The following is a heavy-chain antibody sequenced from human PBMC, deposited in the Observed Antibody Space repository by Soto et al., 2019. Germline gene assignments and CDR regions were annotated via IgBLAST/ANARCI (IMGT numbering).Heavy chain of an antibody. CDR2: IKSKTDGGTT. Sequence: GGSLRLSCAASGFTFSNAWMNWVRQAPGKGLEWVGRIKSKTDGGTTDYAAPVKGRFTISRDDSKNTLYLQMNSLKTEDTAVYYCTTDGVPSGGSRGWAGVHYGMDVWGQGTTVTVSS. CDR1: GFTFSNAW. V-gene: IGHV3-15*07. J-gene: IGHJ6*02. D-gene: IGHD2-15*01. CDR3: TTDGVPSGGSRGWAGVHYGMDV.